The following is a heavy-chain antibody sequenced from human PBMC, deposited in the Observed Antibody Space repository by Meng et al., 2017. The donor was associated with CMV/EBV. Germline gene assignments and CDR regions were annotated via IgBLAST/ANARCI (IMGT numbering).Heavy chain of an antibody. CDR3: ARAWVGEEYYFDY. CDR1: GYTFTRYG. CDR2: ISAYNGNT. V-gene: IGHV1-18*01. Sequence: QVQRWDPGAEVTKPGASVKVPSNASGYTFTRYGISWVRQAPGQGLEWMGWISAYNGNTNYAQKLQGRVTMTTDTSTSTAYMELRSLRSDDTAVYYCARAWVGEEYYFDYWGQGTLVTVSS. J-gene: IGHJ4*02. D-gene: IGHD3-10*01.